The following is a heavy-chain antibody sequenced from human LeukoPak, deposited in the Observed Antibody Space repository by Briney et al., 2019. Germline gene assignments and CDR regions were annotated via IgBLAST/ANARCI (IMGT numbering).Heavy chain of an antibody. CDR3: ARGRGGKYK. Sequence: SETLSLTCAVYGGSFSGYFWSWIRQPPGKGLEWIGEINHSGSTNYNPSLKSRVTISVDTSKNQFSLKLSSVTAADTAVYYCARGRGGKYKWGQGTLVTVSS. CDR1: GGSFSGYF. J-gene: IGHJ4*02. CDR2: INHSGST. V-gene: IGHV4-34*01. D-gene: IGHD4-23*01.